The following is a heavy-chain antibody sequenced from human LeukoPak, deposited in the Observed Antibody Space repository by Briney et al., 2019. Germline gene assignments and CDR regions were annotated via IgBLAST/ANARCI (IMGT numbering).Heavy chain of an antibody. J-gene: IGHJ4*02. CDR3: ARMYYYDSSRYYYFDY. CDR2: ISAYNGNT. Sequence: ASVKVSCKASGYTFTSYGISWVRQAPGQGLEWMGWISAYNGNTNYAPKLQGRVTMTTDTSTSTAYMELRSLRSDDTAVYYCARMYYYDSSRYYYFDYWGQGTLVTVSS. CDR1: GYTFTSYG. V-gene: IGHV1-18*01. D-gene: IGHD3-22*01.